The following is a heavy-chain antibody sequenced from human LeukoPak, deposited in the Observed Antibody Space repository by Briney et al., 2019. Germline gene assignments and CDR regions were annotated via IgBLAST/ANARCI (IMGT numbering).Heavy chain of an antibody. Sequence: SVKVSCKASGGTFSNYAISWVRQAPGQGLEWMGRIIPIFGTTNYAQKFQGRVTITTDESTSTAYMELSSLRSEDTGVYYCARGGGANYYDTSGYYLYYYWGQGTLVTVSS. CDR1: GGTFSNYA. J-gene: IGHJ4*02. V-gene: IGHV1-69*05. CDR3: ARGGGANYYDTSGYYLYYY. CDR2: IIPIFGTT. D-gene: IGHD3-22*01.